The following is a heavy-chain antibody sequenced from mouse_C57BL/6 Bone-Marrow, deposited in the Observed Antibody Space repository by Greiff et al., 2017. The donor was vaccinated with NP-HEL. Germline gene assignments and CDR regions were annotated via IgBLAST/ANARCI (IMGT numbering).Heavy chain of an antibody. V-gene: IGHV7-3*01. J-gene: IGHJ4*01. D-gene: IGHD2-4*01. CDR2: IRNKANGYTT. CDR1: GFTFTDYY. Sequence: EVKLVESGGGLVQPGGSLSLSCAASGFTFTDYYMSWVRQPPGKALEWLGFIRNKANGYTTEYSASVKGRFTISRDHSQSSLHLQMNALRAEDSATYYCARSIYYDDADDPFYAMDYWGQGTSVTVSS. CDR3: ARSIYYDDADDPFYAMDY.